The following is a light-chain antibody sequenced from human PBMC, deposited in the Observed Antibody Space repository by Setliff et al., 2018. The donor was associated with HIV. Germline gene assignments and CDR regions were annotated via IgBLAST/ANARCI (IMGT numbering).Light chain of an antibody. J-gene: IGLJ1*01. V-gene: IGLV1-44*01. CDR3: AAWVDSLTGYL. Sequence: VLNQPPSASGTPGQRVTISCSGSSSNIGSNTVNWYQQDPGTAPKLLIYSSNKRPSGVPDRFSGSKSGTSASLAISGLQSEDEADYYCAAWVDSLTGYLFGTGTKVTVL. CDR1: SSNIGSNT. CDR2: SSN.